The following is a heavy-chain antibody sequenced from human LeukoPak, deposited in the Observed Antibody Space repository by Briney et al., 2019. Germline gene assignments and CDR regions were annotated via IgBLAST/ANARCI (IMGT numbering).Heavy chain of an antibody. J-gene: IGHJ3*02. D-gene: IGHD6-6*01. Sequence: ASVKVSCKASGYTFTGYYMHWVRQAPGQGLEWMGWINPNSGGTNYAQKFQGRVTMTRDTSISTAYMELSRLRSDDTAVYYCAREMGLGIRLYSSSSSVAWNDAFDIWGQGTMVTVSS. CDR1: GYTFTGYY. V-gene: IGHV1-2*02. CDR2: INPNSGGT. CDR3: AREMGLGIRLYSSSSSVAWNDAFDI.